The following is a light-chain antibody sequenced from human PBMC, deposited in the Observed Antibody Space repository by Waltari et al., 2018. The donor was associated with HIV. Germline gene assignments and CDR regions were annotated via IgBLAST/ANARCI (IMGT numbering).Light chain of an antibody. CDR1: RSDVGDYNY. CDR2: EVN. Sequence: QSALTQPPSASGPPGQSVPLSCTGLRSDVGDYNYVSWYQPHPGKAPQLMIYEVNKRPPGVPDRFSGSKAGNTAALTVSGLQAEDEADYYCSSDVGSNRVFGGGTKLTVL. J-gene: IGLJ3*02. CDR3: SSDVGSNRV. V-gene: IGLV2-8*01.